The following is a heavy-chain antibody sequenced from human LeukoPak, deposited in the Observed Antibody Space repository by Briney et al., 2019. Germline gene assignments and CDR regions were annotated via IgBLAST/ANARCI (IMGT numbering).Heavy chain of an antibody. CDR1: GGTFSSYA. V-gene: IGHV1-69*05. D-gene: IGHD3-10*01. J-gene: IGHJ4*02. Sequence: SVKVSCKTSGGTFSSYAISWVRQAPGQGLEWMGRIIPIFGSTNYAQKFQGRVTITTDESTSTASMELSSLRSEDTAVYYCARDPTAGGSGNFLDYWGQGTLVTVSS. CDR3: ARDPTAGGSGNFLDY. CDR2: IIPIFGST.